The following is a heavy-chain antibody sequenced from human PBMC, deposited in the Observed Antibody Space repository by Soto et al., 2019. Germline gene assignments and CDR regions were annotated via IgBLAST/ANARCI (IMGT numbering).Heavy chain of an antibody. CDR3: ARAIAAAGTGANWFDP. D-gene: IGHD6-13*01. V-gene: IGHV4-34*01. CDR1: GGSFSGYY. Sequence: SETLSLTCAVYGGSFSGYYWSWIRQPPGKGLEWIGEINHSGSTNYNPSLKSRVTISVDTSKNQFSLKLSSVTAADTAVYYCARAIAAAGTGANWFDPWGQGTLVTVSS. CDR2: INHSGST. J-gene: IGHJ5*02.